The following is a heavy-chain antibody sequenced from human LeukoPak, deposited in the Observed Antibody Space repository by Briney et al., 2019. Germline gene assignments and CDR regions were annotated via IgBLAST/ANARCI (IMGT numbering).Heavy chain of an antibody. CDR2: IYYNGDT. CDR1: GGSISSSRSY. Sequence: SETLSLTCSVSGGSISSSRSYWGWIRQTPGKGLEWVGSIYYNGDTYYNPSFKSRVSMSVDTAKNQISLILTSMTAADTAVYYCAGTYYYDSSGYYHYSLWGQGTLVTVSS. V-gene: IGHV4-39*07. J-gene: IGHJ4*02. D-gene: IGHD3-22*01. CDR3: AGTYYYDSSGYYHYSL.